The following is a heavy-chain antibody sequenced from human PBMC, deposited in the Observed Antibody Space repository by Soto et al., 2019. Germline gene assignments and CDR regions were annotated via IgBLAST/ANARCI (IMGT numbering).Heavy chain of an antibody. CDR3: ARGGSNWFDP. J-gene: IGHJ5*02. D-gene: IGHD6-19*01. Sequence: SETLSLTGTVSGGSITTFCWSWIRQAPGKGLEWIAYICYSGTTSGTTNSNPSLRSRVTISMDTSKNQFSLTVSSVTTADTAVDYCARGGSNWFDPWGQGTLVTVSS. V-gene: IGHV4-59*01. CDR2: ICYSGTTSGTT. CDR1: GGSITTFC.